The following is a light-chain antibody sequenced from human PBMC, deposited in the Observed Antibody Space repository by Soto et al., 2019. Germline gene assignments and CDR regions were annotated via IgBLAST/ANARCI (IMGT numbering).Light chain of an antibody. Sequence: EIVLTQSPAILSLSPGERATLSCRASQSVSSYLAWYQQKPGQAPRLLIYDASNRATGIPARFSGSGSGTDFTLTISSLEPEDFAVYYCQQRSKGFGPGTKVDIK. V-gene: IGKV3-11*01. CDR3: QQRSKG. CDR2: DAS. J-gene: IGKJ3*01. CDR1: QSVSSY.